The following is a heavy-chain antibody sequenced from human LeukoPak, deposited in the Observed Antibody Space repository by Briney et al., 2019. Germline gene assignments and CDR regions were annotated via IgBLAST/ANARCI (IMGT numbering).Heavy chain of an antibody. CDR2: IKQDGSEK. D-gene: IGHD3-10*01. J-gene: IGHJ6*03. Sequence: PGGSLRLSCAASGFSFSSYWMSWVRQAPGKGLEWVANIKQDGSEKYYVDSVKGRFTISRDNAKNSLYLQMNSLRAEDTAVYYCARDQGYWASQIYYGSSQLFRRYYYMDVWGKGTTVTISS. V-gene: IGHV3-7*01. CDR3: ARDQGYWASQIYYGSSQLFRRYYYMDV. CDR1: GFSFSSYW.